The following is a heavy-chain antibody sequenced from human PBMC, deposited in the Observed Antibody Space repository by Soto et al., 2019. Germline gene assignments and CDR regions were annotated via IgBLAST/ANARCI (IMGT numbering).Heavy chain of an antibody. D-gene: IGHD1-20*01. CDR2: IYPADSDT. CDR1: GYSFVNYW. Sequence: PGESLKISCNVSGYSFVNYWIGWVRQMPGKGLEWMGIIYPADSDTRYSPSFQGQVTISADKSINTAYLQWSSLQASDTATYYCARSRIIGMTWSFDYWGQGTLVTVSS. V-gene: IGHV5-51*01. CDR3: ARSRIIGMTWSFDY. J-gene: IGHJ4*02.